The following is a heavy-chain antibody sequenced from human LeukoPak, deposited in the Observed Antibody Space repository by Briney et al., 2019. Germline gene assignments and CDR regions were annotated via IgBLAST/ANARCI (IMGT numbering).Heavy chain of an antibody. CDR1: GFTFSAYA. J-gene: IGHJ4*02. V-gene: IGHV3-23*01. D-gene: IGHD1-26*01. CDR2: IGGDGDST. CDR3: ARRVGGTPDY. Sequence: GGSLRLSCAASGFTFSAYAMTWIRQAPGKGLEWVSAIGGDGDSTDYADSVKGRFTISRDNSKNTLFLQMNSLRVEDTALYYCARRVGGTPDYWGLGTLVTVSS.